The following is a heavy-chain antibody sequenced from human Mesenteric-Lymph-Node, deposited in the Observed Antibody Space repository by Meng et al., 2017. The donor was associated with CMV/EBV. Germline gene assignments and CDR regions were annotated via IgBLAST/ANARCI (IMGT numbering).Heavy chain of an antibody. CDR2: ISYDGSNT. CDR3: AKVTAAAAFDY. J-gene: IGHJ4*02. CDR1: GFALRRYG. D-gene: IGHD6-13*01. Sequence: GGSLRLSCAASGFALRRYGMHWVRQAPGKGLEWVAFISYDGSNTYYTDSVKGRFTISRDNAENTLYLQMNSLRAEDTAVYYCAKVTAAAAFDYWGQGTLVTVSS. V-gene: IGHV3-30*18.